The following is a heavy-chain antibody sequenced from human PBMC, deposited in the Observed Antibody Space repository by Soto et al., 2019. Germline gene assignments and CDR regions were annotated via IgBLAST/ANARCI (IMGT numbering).Heavy chain of an antibody. CDR2: IYYSGST. CDR1: GGSISSGGYY. D-gene: IGHD6-6*01. J-gene: IGHJ5*02. CDR3: ARGETPEYSSSSFRPPKVWFDP. V-gene: IGHV4-31*03. Sequence: SETLSLTCTVSGGSISSGGYYWSWIRQHPGKGLEWIGYIYYSGSTYYNPSLKSRVTISVDTSKNQFSLKLSSVTAAATAVYYCARGETPEYSSSSFRPPKVWFDPWGQGTLVTVSS.